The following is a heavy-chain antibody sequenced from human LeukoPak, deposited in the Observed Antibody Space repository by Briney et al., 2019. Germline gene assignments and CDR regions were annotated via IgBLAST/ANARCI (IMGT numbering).Heavy chain of an antibody. J-gene: IGHJ4*02. D-gene: IGHD2-21*01. CDR2: IYYSGST. V-gene: IGHV4-39*01. Sequence: SETLSLTCTVSGGSISSSSYYWGWIHQPPGKGLEWIGSIYYSGSTYYNPSLKSRVTISVDTSKNQFSLKLSSLTAADTAVYYCARHNNIGVVSAFDYWGQGTLVTVSS. CDR3: ARHNNIGVVSAFDY. CDR1: GGSISSSSYY.